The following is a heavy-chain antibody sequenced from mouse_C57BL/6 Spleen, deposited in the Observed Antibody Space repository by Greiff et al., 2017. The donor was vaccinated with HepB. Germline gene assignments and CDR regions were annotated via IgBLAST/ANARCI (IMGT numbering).Heavy chain of an antibody. J-gene: IGHJ2*01. D-gene: IGHD2-2*01. Sequence: VQLQQPGAELVKPGASVKLSCKASGYTFTSYWMQWVKQRPGQGLEWIGEIDPSDSYTNYNQKFKGKATLTVDTSASTAYMQLSSLTSEDSAVYYCARTMVRVGHFDYWGQGTTLTVSS. CDR3: ARTMVRVGHFDY. CDR2: IDPSDSYT. V-gene: IGHV1-50*01. CDR1: GYTFTSYW.